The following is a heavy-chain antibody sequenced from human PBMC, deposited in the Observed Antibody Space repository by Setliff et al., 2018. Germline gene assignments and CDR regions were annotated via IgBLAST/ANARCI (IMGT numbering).Heavy chain of an antibody. D-gene: IGHD3-10*01. CDR2: VYYSGCT. Sequence: KSSETLSLTCNVSGGSVSSTSHYWGWIRQPPGKGMGWIGSVYYSGCTYYNPSLQSRVTISVDMSKNQFSMKLTSVTAADTAVYYCARVDFTMIQGVLGLWGQGTLVTVSS. CDR1: GGSVSSTSHY. V-gene: IGHV4-39*07. CDR3: ARVDFTMIQGVLGL. J-gene: IGHJ1*01.